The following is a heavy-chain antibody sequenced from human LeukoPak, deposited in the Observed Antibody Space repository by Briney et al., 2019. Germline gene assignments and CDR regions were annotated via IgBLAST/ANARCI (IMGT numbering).Heavy chain of an antibody. V-gene: IGHV4-59*01. D-gene: IGHD1-26*01. CDR1: GGSISIYY. CDR3: VRDRELNY. Sequence: KPAETLSLTCTVSGGSISIYYWSWIRQPPGKGLEWIGYVYNRGSTDYNPSLKSRVTISADTSKNQFSLRLSSVTAADTAVYYCVRDRELNYWGQGTLVTVSS. J-gene: IGHJ4*02. CDR2: VYNRGST.